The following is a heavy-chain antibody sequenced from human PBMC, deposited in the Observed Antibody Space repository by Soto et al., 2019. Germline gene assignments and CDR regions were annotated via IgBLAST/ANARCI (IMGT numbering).Heavy chain of an antibody. J-gene: IGHJ6*01. D-gene: IGHD2-2*01. CDR3: ARDLIAIDCSITSCFYYYYYGMDV. Sequence: ASVKVSCKASGYTFTCYYMHWVRQAPGQGLEWMGIINPSGGSTSYAQKFQGRVTMTRDTSTSTVYMELSSLRSEDTAVYYCARDLIAIDCSITSCFYYYYYGMDVWRRGTTDIVSS. CDR2: INPSGGST. CDR1: GYTFTCYY. V-gene: IGHV1-46*01.